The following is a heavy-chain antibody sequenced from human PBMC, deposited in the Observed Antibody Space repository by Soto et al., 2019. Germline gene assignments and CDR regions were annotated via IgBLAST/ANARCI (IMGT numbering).Heavy chain of an antibody. CDR3: AKGRYCSTISCYGTIWFDP. J-gene: IGHJ5*02. Sequence: PGGSLRLSCAASGFTFSDYAMSWVRQAPGKELEWVSTITGSGNTYYADSVKGRFTISRDTSKNTLYLQMNSLGAEDTAVYYCAKGRYCSTISCYGTIWFDPWGQGTLVTVSS. D-gene: IGHD2-2*01. CDR2: ITGSGNT. CDR1: GFTFSDYA. V-gene: IGHV3-23*01.